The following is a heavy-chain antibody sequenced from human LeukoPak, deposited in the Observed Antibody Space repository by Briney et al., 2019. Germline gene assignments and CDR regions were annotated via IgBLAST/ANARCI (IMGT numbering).Heavy chain of an antibody. CDR1: GGSISSSSYY. Sequence: SETLSLTCTVSGGSISSSSYYWGWIRQPPGKGLEWIGSIYYSGSTYYNPSLKSRVTISVDTSKNQFSLKLSSVTAADTAVYYCARGRDMDVWGKGTTVTVSS. V-gene: IGHV4-39*07. J-gene: IGHJ6*03. CDR2: IYYSGST. CDR3: ARGRDMDV.